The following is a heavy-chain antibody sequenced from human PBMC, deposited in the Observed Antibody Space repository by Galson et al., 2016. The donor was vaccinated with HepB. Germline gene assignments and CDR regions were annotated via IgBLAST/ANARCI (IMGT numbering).Heavy chain of an antibody. CDR3: ALKSVVPYSVDD. D-gene: IGHD2-21*01. V-gene: IGHV4-34*01. CDR1: GESSSGYF. Sequence: SETLSLTCAVYGESSSGYFWSWIRQTPGKGLEWIGEINLGGNTNYNPSLTSRLTISVDSSKNHFSLKLSSVTTADTAIYYCALKSVVPYSVDDWGRGTQVTVSS. J-gene: IGHJ4*02. CDR2: INLGGNT.